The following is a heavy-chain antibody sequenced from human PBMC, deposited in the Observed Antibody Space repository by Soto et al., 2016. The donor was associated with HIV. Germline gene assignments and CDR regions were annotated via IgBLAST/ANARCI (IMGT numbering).Heavy chain of an antibody. Sequence: EVQLVESGGGLVQPGGSRPDSPVKPLDSNYSTYTIHWVRQDSEKGLVWVSRINSDGSNIDYADFVKGRFTVSRDNAKTTVYLQMNSLKVEDTAVYFCARDLGGDYNFWYGYYPFDYWGRGTLVTVSS. D-gene: IGHD3-3*01. CDR2: INSDGSNI. CDR3: ARDLGGDYNFWYGYYPFDY. CDR1: DSNYSTYT. J-gene: IGHJ4*02. V-gene: IGHV3-74*01.